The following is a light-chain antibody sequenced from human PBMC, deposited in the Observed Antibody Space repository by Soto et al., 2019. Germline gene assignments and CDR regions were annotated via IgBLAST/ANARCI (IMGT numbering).Light chain of an antibody. CDR1: SSDVGGFNY. Sequence: QSVLTQPASVSGSPGQSITISCTGTSSDVGGFNYVSWYQQHPGKAPKLLIYEVNIRPSGFSNRFSGSKSGNTASLTISGLQAEDDADYYCSSYTSTSTVVFGTGTKVTVL. V-gene: IGLV2-14*01. CDR3: SSYTSTSTVV. J-gene: IGLJ1*01. CDR2: EVN.